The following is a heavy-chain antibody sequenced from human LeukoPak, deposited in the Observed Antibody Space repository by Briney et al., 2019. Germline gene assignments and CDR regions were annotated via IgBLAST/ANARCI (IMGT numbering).Heavy chain of an antibody. Sequence: PSETLSLTCTVSGGSISSSSYYWGWIRQPPGTGLEWIGSICYSGSTYYNPSLKSRVTISVDTSKNQFSLKLSSVTAADTAVYYCARHARDIVVVPAAWFDPWGQGTLVTVSS. V-gene: IGHV4-39*01. CDR2: ICYSGST. J-gene: IGHJ5*02. D-gene: IGHD2-2*01. CDR1: GGSISSSSYY. CDR3: ARHARDIVVVPAAWFDP.